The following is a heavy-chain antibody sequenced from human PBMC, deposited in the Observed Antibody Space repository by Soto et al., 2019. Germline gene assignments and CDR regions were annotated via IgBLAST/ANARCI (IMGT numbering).Heavy chain of an antibody. J-gene: IGHJ4*02. Sequence: NPSETLSLTCAVYGGSFSGYYWSWIRQPPGKGLEWIGEINHSGSTNYNPSLKSRVTISVDTSKNQFSLKLSSVTAADTAVYYCARLTTPLDYWGQGTLVTVSS. CDR3: ARLTTPLDY. D-gene: IGHD4-4*01. CDR2: INHSGST. V-gene: IGHV4-34*01. CDR1: GGSFSGYY.